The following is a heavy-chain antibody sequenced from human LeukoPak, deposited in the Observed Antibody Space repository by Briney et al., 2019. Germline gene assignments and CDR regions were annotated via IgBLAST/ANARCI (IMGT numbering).Heavy chain of an antibody. D-gene: IGHD5-24*01. CDR1: GFTVSSNE. J-gene: IGHJ4*02. V-gene: IGHV3-38-3*01. CDR3: AKLPVEDY. CDR2: ISGGST. Sequence: GGSLRLSCAASGFTVSSNEMSWVRQAPGKGLEWVSSISGGSTYYADSRKGRFTISRDNSKNTLHLQMNSLRAEDTAVYYCAKLPVEDYWGQGTLVTVSS.